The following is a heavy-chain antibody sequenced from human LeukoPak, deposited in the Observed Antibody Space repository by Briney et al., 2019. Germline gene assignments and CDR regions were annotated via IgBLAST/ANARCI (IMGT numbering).Heavy chain of an antibody. CDR3: ARGDDILTAYYSDYNWFDP. Sequence: GASVTVPCKASGYTFTSYYMHWVRQAPGQGLEWMGIINPSGGSTSYAQKFQGRVTMTRDTSTSTVYMELSCLRSEDTAVYYCARGDDILTAYYSDYNWFDPWGQGTLVTVSS. D-gene: IGHD3-9*01. CDR1: GYTFTSYY. V-gene: IGHV1-46*01. CDR2: INPSGGST. J-gene: IGHJ5*02.